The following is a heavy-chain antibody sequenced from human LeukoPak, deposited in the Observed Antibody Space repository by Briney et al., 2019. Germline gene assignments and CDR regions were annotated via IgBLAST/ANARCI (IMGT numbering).Heavy chain of an antibody. CDR1: GITVSTNY. J-gene: IGHJ4*02. Sequence: AGGSLRLSCVASGITVSTNYMSWVRQAPGKGLEWVSIIYSGGVTFYADSVKGRFTISRENSKNTLWLQMNSVRVEDTTVYYCARSWYSGGGFDYWGQGTLVTVSS. CDR2: IYSGGVT. CDR3: ARSWYSGGGFDY. V-gene: IGHV3-66*01. D-gene: IGHD6-13*01.